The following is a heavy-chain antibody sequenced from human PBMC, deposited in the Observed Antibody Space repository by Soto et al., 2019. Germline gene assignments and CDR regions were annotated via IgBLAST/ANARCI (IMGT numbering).Heavy chain of an antibody. CDR2: IYYSGST. Sequence: SETLSLTCTVSGASISSSSYYWGWIRQPPGKGLEWIGTIYYSGSTYYNPSLKSRVTISVDTSKNQFSLKLSSVTAADTAVYYCVRDSNLYGMYVWCQGTTVTVFS. J-gene: IGHJ6*02. CDR1: GASISSSSYY. CDR3: VRDSNLYGMYV. V-gene: IGHV4-39*07.